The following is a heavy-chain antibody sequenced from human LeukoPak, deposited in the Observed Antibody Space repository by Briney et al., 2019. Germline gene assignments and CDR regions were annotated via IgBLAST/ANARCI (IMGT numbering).Heavy chain of an antibody. J-gene: IGHJ4*02. V-gene: IGHV3-21*01. CDR1: GFTFSSYS. CDR3: ASRLHYDFWSGYSD. Sequence: GGSLRLSCAASGFTFSSYSMTWVRQAPGKGLEWVSSISSSSSYIYYADSVKGRFTISRDNAKNSLYLQMNSLRAEDTAVYYCASRLHYDFWSGYSDWGQGTLVTVSS. CDR2: ISSSSSYI. D-gene: IGHD3-3*01.